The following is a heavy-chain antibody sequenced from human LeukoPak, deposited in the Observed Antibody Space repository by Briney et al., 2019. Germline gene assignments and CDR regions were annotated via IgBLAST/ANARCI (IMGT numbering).Heavy chain of an antibody. CDR3: ASTRRAAVAGRYDS. J-gene: IGHJ4*02. CDR2: IYHSGNT. D-gene: IGHD6-19*01. CDR1: GASMSSNY. V-gene: IGHV4-4*09. Sequence: ASETLSLTCNVSGASMSSNYWSWIRQPPGKGLEWIGYIYHSGNTNYSPSLESRVTMSVDESKNQFSLRVHFVSAADTAVYYCASTRRAAVAGRYDSWGQGTLVTVSS.